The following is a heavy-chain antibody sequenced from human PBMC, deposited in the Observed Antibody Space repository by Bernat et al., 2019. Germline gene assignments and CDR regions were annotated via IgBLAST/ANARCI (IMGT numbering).Heavy chain of an antibody. J-gene: IGHJ2*01. CDR3: AGGSGSYSNWYFDL. V-gene: IGHV3-53*01. D-gene: IGHD3-10*01. CDR1: GFTVSSNY. Sequence: EVQLVESGGGLIQPGGSLRLSCAASGFTVSSNYMSWVRQAPGKGLEWVSVIYSGGSTYYADSVKGLFTISRDTTKNTLYLQMNSLRAEDTAVYYCAGGSGSYSNWYFDLWGRGTLVTVSS. CDR2: IYSGGST.